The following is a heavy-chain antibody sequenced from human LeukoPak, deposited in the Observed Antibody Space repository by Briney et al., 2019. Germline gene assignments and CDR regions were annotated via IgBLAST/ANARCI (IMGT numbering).Heavy chain of an antibody. V-gene: IGHV3-21*01. CDR3: ARDWWGSFH. CDR2: ISSSSNLI. CDR1: GFTFSNYN. D-gene: IGHD2-21*01. Sequence: GGSLRLSCAASGFTFSNYNMNWVRQAPGKGLEWVSSISSSSNLIYYADSVKGRFTISRDNAKNSLYLQMNSLRAEDTAVYYCARDWWGSFHWGQGTLVTVSS. J-gene: IGHJ4*02.